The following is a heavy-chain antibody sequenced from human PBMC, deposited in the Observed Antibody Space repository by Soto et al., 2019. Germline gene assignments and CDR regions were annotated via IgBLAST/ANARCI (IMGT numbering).Heavy chain of an antibody. D-gene: IGHD2-15*01. J-gene: IGHJ1*01. Sequence: PGGSLRLSCAASGFTFSSYSMNWFRQAPGKGLEWVSYISSSSSTIYYADSVKGRFTISRDNAKNSLYLQMNSLRAEDTAVYYCARDQLGYCSGGSCYFQHWGQGTLVTVSS. CDR2: ISSSSSTI. CDR1: GFTFSSYS. V-gene: IGHV3-48*01. CDR3: ARDQLGYCSGGSCYFQH.